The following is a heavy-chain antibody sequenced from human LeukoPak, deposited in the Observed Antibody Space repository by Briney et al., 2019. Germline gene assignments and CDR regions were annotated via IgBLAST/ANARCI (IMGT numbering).Heavy chain of an antibody. V-gene: IGHV4-39*01. CDR1: GGSISSTSNY. CDR3: ARPIVGATRGFDD. J-gene: IGHJ4*02. CDR2: ISYSGTT. D-gene: IGHD1-26*01. Sequence: SETLSLTCTVSGGSISSTSNYWGWIRQPPGKDLEWIGSISYSGTTFYNPSLKSRVTISVDTSKNQFSPTLSSVTAADTAVYYCARPIVGATRGFDDWGQGTLVTVSS.